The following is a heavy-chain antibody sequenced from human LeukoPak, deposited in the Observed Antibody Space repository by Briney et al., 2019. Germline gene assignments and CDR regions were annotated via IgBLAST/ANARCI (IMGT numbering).Heavy chain of an antibody. CDR2: IYYSGST. V-gene: IGHV4-59*08. Sequence: SETLSLTCTVSGGSISNYYWSWVRQPPGKGLEWIGYIYYSGSTTYNPSLKSRVTISVDTSKNQFSLKLNAVTAADTAVYYCARRTYFDLWGHGTLVTVSS. CDR3: ARRTYFDL. CDR1: GGSISNYY. J-gene: IGHJ2*01.